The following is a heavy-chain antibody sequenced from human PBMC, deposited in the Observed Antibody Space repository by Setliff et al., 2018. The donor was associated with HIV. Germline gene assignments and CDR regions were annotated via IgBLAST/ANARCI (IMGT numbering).Heavy chain of an antibody. Sequence: SGPTLVNPTQTLTLTCTFSGFSLTTSGMCVTWIRQPPGRALEWLARIDWDDDKYYSTSLKTRLTISRDTSKNQVVLTMTNVDPVDTATYYCAQLLLPLGAYNYETWGHGMRVTVSS. J-gene: IGHJ5*01. CDR3: AQLLLPLGAYNYET. V-gene: IGHV2-70*11. CDR2: IDWDDDK. CDR1: GFSLTTSGMC. D-gene: IGHD1-1*01.